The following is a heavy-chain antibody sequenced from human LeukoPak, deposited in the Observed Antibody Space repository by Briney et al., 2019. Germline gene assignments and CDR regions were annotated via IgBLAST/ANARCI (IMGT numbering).Heavy chain of an antibody. D-gene: IGHD1-26*01. CDR1: GGSISTSNYY. CDR3: ARGHRIVGAAELFDP. J-gene: IGHJ5*02. CDR2: IFYSGST. Sequence: SETLSLTCTVSGGSISTSNYYWGWIRQPPGKGLEWIGNIFYSGSTYYSPSLRSRVTISLDTSRNQFSLKLSSVTAADTAVYYCARGHRIVGAAELFDPWGQGTLVTVSS. V-gene: IGHV4-39*07.